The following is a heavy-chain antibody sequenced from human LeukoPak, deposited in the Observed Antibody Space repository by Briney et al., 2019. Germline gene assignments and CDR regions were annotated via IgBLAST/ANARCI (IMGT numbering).Heavy chain of an antibody. J-gene: IGHJ4*02. D-gene: IGHD6-13*01. V-gene: IGHV1-69*13. CDR3: AMSYSSSYDY. CDR1: GRTFSSYA. CDR2: IIPIFGTA. Sequence: ASVKVSCKASGRTFSSYAISWVRQAPGQGLEWMGGIIPIFGTANYAQKFQGRVTITADESTSTAYMELSSLRSEDTAVYYCAMSYSSSYDYWGQGTLVTVSS.